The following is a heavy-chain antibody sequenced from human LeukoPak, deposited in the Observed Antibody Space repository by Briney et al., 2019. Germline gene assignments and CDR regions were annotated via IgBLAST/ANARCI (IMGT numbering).Heavy chain of an antibody. CDR3: RAGGYSYGLPDY. CDR2: TSSSGSTI. V-gene: IGHV3-48*03. D-gene: IGHD5-18*01. J-gene: IGHJ4*02. Sequence: GGSLRLSCAASGFTFSSYEMNWVRQAPGKGPEWVSYTSSSGSTIYYADSVKGRFTISRDNANNSLYLQMNSLRAEDTAVYYCRAGGYSYGLPDYWGQGTLVTVSS. CDR1: GFTFSSYE.